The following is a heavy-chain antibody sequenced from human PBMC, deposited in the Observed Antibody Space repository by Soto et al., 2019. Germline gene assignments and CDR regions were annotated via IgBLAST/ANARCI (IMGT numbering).Heavy chain of an antibody. V-gene: IGHV3-30*03. CDR1: GFTFSSYG. D-gene: IGHD1-7*01. Sequence: GGSLRLSCAASGFTFSSYGMHWVRQAPGKGLEWVAVISYDGSNKYYADSVKGRFTISRDNSKNTLYLQMNSLKTEDTAVYYCTTSGTRWYYYYGMDVWGQGTTVTVSS. J-gene: IGHJ6*02. CDR2: ISYDGSNK. CDR3: TTSGTRWYYYYGMDV.